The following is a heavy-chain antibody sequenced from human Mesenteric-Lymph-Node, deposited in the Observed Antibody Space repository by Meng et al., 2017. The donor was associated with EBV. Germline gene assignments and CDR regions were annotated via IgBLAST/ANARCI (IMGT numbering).Heavy chain of an antibody. Sequence: QVPRQASGPRLGTPSGTLSLTCGVSGGPISNDHWWRWVRQPPGKGLEWIGEMYHSGSTNYNPSLKSRVTISVDKSKNQFFLNLNSVTAADTAVYYCARGREYSWGYWGQGTLVTVSS. D-gene: IGHD4-11*01. CDR1: GGPISNDHW. V-gene: IGHV4-4*02. J-gene: IGHJ4*02. CDR2: MYHSGST. CDR3: ARGREYSWGY.